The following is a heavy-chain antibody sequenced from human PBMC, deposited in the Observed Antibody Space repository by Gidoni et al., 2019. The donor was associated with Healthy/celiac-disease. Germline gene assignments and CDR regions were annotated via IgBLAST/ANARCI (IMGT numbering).Heavy chain of an antibody. CDR3: AKEGAIADNWFAP. CDR1: GLAVSSYA. D-gene: IGHD6-13*01. V-gene: IGHV3-23*04. Sequence: EVQLVEAGGGLVQRGGHMRLACAASGLAVSSYAMSGVRQAPGKGLELVSAVSGSGGSTYYADSVKGRFTISRDNSKNTLYLQMNSLRAEDTAVYYCAKEGAIADNWFAPWGQGTLVTVSS. CDR2: VSGSGGST. J-gene: IGHJ5*02.